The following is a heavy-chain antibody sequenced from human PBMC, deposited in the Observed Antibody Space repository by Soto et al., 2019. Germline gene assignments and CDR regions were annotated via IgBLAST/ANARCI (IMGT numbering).Heavy chain of an antibody. Sequence: SVKVSCKASGGTFSSYAISWVRQAPGQGLEWMGGIIPIFGTANYAQKFQGRVTITADKSTSTAYMELSSLRSEDTAVYYCAKEDSLPECFGGDCSFDYYYYGMDVWGQGTTVTVSS. J-gene: IGHJ6*02. V-gene: IGHV1-69*06. CDR3: AKEDSLPECFGGDCSFDYYYYGMDV. D-gene: IGHD2-21*02. CDR1: GGTFSSYA. CDR2: IIPIFGTA.